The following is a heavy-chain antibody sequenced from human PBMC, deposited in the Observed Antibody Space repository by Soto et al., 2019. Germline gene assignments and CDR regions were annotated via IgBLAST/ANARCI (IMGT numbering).Heavy chain of an antibody. D-gene: IGHD3-3*01. J-gene: IGHJ6*02. Sequence: QVQLVQSGAEVKKPGASVKVSCKASGYTFTGYYMHWVRQAPGQGLEWMGWINPNSGGTNYAQKLQGWVTMNRDTSISTAYMELSRLRSDDTAVYYCARDRDDFWSGYSYGMDVWGQGTTVTFSS. CDR1: GYTFTGYY. V-gene: IGHV1-2*04. CDR3: ARDRDDFWSGYSYGMDV. CDR2: INPNSGGT.